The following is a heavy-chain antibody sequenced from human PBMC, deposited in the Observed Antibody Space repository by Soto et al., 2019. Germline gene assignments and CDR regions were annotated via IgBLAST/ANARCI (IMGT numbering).Heavy chain of an antibody. V-gene: IGHV3-21*01. Sequence: GGSLRLSCAASGFTFSSYSMNWVRQAPGKGLEWVSSISSSSSYIYYADSVKGRFTISRDNAKNSLYLQMNSLRAEDTAVYYCARELGYSSSWEGYYYYGMDVWGQGTTVTVSS. CDR3: ARELGYSSSWEGYYYYGMDV. D-gene: IGHD6-13*01. CDR2: ISSSSSYI. CDR1: GFTFSSYS. J-gene: IGHJ6*02.